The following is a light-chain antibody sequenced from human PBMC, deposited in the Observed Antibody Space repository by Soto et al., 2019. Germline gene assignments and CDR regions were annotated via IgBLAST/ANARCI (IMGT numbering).Light chain of an antibody. Sequence: DIQMTQSPSSLSASFGDIVTVTCPASHNINNYLSWYQQKPGKAPKLLIYGASSLQSGVASRFSGSGSATAFTLTISSLQPEDFATYFCQQGYKMPLTFGGGTKVDIK. CDR1: HNINNY. CDR2: GAS. J-gene: IGKJ4*01. V-gene: IGKV1-39*01. CDR3: QQGYKMPLT.